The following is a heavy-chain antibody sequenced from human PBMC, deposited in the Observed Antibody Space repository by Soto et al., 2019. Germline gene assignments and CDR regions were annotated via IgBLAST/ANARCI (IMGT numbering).Heavy chain of an antibody. V-gene: IGHV3-74*01. J-gene: IGHJ4*02. Sequence: EVQLVESGGGLVQPGGSLRLSCAASGFTFSSYWMHWVRQAPGKGLVWVSRINSDGSSTSYADSVKGRFTISRDNAKNTLYLQLNSLRAEETAVYYCARPRPYCGGDCPDSWGQGTLVTVSS. CDR2: INSDGSST. CDR1: GFTFSSYW. D-gene: IGHD2-21*02. CDR3: ARPRPYCGGDCPDS.